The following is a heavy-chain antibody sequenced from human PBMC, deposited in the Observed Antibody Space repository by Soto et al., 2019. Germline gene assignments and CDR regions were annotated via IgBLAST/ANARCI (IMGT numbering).Heavy chain of an antibody. V-gene: IGHV3-33*01. CDR2: IWYDGSNK. Sequence: QVQLVESGGGVVQPGRSLRLSCAASGFTFSSYGMHWVRQSPGKGLEWVAVIWYDGSNKYYADSVKGRFTISRDNSKNTRYLQMNSLRAEDTAVYYCARELRGYSYFAYYVMDVWAKGPRSPSP. J-gene: IGHJ6*02. D-gene: IGHD5-18*01. CDR1: GFTFSSYG. CDR3: ARELRGYSYFAYYVMDV.